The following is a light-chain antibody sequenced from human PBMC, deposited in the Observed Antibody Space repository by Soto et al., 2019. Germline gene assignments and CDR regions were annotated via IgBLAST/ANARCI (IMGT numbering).Light chain of an antibody. Sequence: EIVLTQSPGTLSLSPGERATLSCRASQRVGRDCLAWYQHKPGQAPRLLIHRASSRATGIPDRFSGSGSGTDFILTISRLEPEDFALYYCQQYASSPLTFGGGTKVEIK. CDR1: QRVGRDC. J-gene: IGKJ4*02. CDR3: QQYASSPLT. V-gene: IGKV3-20*01. CDR2: RAS.